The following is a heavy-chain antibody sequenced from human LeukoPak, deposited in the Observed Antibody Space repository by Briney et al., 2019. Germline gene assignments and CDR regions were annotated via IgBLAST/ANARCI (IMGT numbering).Heavy chain of an antibody. D-gene: IGHD4-17*01. CDR1: GFTFSSYG. CDR3: ARDPTGDYIGAFEF. Sequence: GGSLRLSCAASGFTFSSYGMLGVPQAPDKGLEWGEVIWYDGSNKYYADSVKGRFTISRDNSKNTLYPQMNSLKTEDTAQYFCARDPTGDYIGAFEFWGQGTGVTVSS. CDR2: IWYDGSNK. V-gene: IGHV3-33*01. J-gene: IGHJ3*01.